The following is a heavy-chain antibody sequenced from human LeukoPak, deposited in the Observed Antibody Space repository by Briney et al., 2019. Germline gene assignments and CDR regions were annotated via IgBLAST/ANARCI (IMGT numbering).Heavy chain of an antibody. D-gene: IGHD2-15*01. V-gene: IGHV1-2*02. Sequence: GASVKASCKASGYTFTGYYMHWVRQAPGQGLEWVGWINPNSGGTNYAQKFQGRVTMTRDTSISTAYMELSRLRSDDTAVYYCATGYCSGGSCYTTDAFDIWGQGTMVTVSS. CDR3: ATGYCSGGSCYTTDAFDI. CDR2: INPNSGGT. J-gene: IGHJ3*02. CDR1: GYTFTGYY.